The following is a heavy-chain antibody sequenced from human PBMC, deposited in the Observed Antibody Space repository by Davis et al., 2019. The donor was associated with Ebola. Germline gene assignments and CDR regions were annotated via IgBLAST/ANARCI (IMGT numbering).Heavy chain of an antibody. CDR2: ISYSGST. D-gene: IGHD5-12*01. Sequence: PSETLSLTCTVSGGSIISSGYYWSWIRQHPGKGLEWIGHISYSGSTHYNPSLQSRLTISADTSKNQFSLKLSSVTAADTAVYYCARVLPSAYGLGDIDYWGQGMLVTVSS. V-gene: IGHV4-31*03. CDR1: GGSIISSGYY. J-gene: IGHJ4*02. CDR3: ARVLPSAYGLGDIDY.